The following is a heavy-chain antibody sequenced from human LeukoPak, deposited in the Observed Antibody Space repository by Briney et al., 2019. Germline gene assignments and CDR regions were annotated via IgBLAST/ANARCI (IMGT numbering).Heavy chain of an antibody. Sequence: SVKVSCKASGGTFNSYAISWVRQAPGQGLEWMGGIIPIFGTANYAQKFQGRVTITADDSTSTAYMELSSLRSEDTAVYFCAREFIVATITGLADVWGKGTTVTVSS. J-gene: IGHJ6*04. CDR1: GGTFNSYA. V-gene: IGHV1-69*13. CDR2: IIPIFGTA. D-gene: IGHD5-12*01. CDR3: AREFIVATITGLADV.